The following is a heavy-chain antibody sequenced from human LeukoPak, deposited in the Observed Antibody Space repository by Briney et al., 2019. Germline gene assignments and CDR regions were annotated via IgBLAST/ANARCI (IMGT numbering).Heavy chain of an antibody. V-gene: IGHV3-7*03. CDR2: IKQDGTEK. Sequence: GGSLRLSCAASGFTFSNYWMSWVRQAPGKGLEWVANIKQDGTEKWYVDFVKGRFTISRNNAKNSLYLQVNSLRAEDTAIYYCARDGQSGGSGSYPYFDYWGQGTVVTVSS. D-gene: IGHD3-10*01. J-gene: IGHJ4*02. CDR1: GFTFSNYW. CDR3: ARDGQSGGSGSYPYFDY.